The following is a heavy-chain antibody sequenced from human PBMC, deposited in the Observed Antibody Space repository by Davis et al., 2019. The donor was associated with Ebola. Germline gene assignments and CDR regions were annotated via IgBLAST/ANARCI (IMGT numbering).Heavy chain of an antibody. D-gene: IGHD2-15*01. CDR3: ARGLGFCSGGTCYTSYGVDV. CDR2: MYHSGAT. V-gene: IGHV4-38-2*02. J-gene: IGHJ6*04. CDR1: NYSISSGYY. Sequence: MPGGSLRLSCSVSNYSISSGYYWGWIRQPPGKGLEWIGTMYHSGATFYNPSLKSRVTMSVDTSKSQFSLKLNSVTAADTAVYYCARGLGFCSGGTCYTSYGVDVWGKGTTVTVSS.